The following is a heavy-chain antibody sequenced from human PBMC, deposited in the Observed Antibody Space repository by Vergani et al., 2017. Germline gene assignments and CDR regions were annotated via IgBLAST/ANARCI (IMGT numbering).Heavy chain of an antibody. Sequence: EVQLLESGGGLLQPAGSLRLSCAASGFTFSSYTMSWVRQAPGKGLEWVSLIGGSGVHTYYADSVKGRFTISRDNSKNTLYLQMNSLRAEDTAVYYCAKSAFSYYSSLHHFYYMDVWGKGTTVTVSS. J-gene: IGHJ6*03. V-gene: IGHV3-23*01. CDR2: IGGSGVHT. CDR1: GFTFSSYT. D-gene: IGHD4-11*01. CDR3: AKSAFSYYSSLHHFYYMDV.